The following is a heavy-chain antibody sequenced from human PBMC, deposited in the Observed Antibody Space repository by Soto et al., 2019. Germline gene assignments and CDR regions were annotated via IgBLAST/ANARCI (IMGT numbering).Heavy chain of an antibody. CDR3: ARNFGWERLGDY. CDR1: GFTFSSHG. V-gene: IGHV3-33*01. D-gene: IGHD3-10*01. J-gene: IGHJ4*02. CDR2: IWSDGTNK. Sequence: QVQLVESGGGVVQPGRSLRLSCAASGFTFSSHGMHWVRQAPGKGLEWVGLIWSDGTNKYYTEAVKGRFTISRDNSKDTLYLQMSSRRAEATAVYYCARNFGWERLGDYWGQGTLVTVSS.